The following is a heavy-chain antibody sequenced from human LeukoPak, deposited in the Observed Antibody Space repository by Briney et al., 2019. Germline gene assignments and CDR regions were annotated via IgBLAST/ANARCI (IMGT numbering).Heavy chain of an antibody. CDR3: ARSGVGYCTNGVCFVDY. J-gene: IGHJ4*02. Sequence: GGSLRLSCAASGFTFSTYWMNWVRQAPGKGLEWVANIKQDGGERYYVDSVKGRFTISRDNAKNSLYLQMNSLRAEDTALYYCARSGVGYCTNGVCFVDYWGQGTLVTVSS. CDR1: GFTFSTYW. CDR2: IKQDGGER. V-gene: IGHV3-7*03. D-gene: IGHD2-8*01.